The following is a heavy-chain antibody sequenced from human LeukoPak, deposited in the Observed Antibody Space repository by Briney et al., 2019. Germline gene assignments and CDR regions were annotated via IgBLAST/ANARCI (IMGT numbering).Heavy chain of an antibody. D-gene: IGHD1-1*01. V-gene: IGHV1-2*02. J-gene: IGHJ4*02. CDR3: AVDDDFDY. Sequence: ASVKVSCKASGYTFIGYYIHWVRQAPGQGLEWMGWIYPNSGGTNYAQKFQGRVTMTRDTSISTAYMGLSRLRSDDTVVYFCAVDDDFDYWGQGTLVTVSS. CDR2: IYPNSGGT. CDR1: GYTFIGYY.